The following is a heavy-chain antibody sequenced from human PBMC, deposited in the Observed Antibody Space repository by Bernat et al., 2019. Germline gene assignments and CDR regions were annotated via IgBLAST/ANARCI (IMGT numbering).Heavy chain of an antibody. CDR1: GYTFTSYG. CDR3: ARDRGDILTGYLPDAFDI. Sequence: QVQLVQSGAEVKKPGASVKVSCKASGYTFTSYGISWVRQAPGQGLEWMGWISAYNGNTNYAQKLQGRVTMTTDTSTSTAYMELRSVRSDDTAVYYCARDRGDILTGYLPDAFDIWGQGTMVTVSS. CDR2: ISAYNGNT. V-gene: IGHV1-18*01. D-gene: IGHD3-9*01. J-gene: IGHJ3*02.